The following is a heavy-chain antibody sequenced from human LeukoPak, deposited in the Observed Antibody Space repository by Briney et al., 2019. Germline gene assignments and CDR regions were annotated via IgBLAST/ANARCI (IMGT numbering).Heavy chain of an antibody. CDR2: IHPNSGGT. Sequence: ASVKVSCKPSGYTFTRYYMHGVRQAPGQGLEWMGWIHPNSGGTNYAQKFQGRVTMTIDTSISTAYMEMSRLTSDDTAMYYCSRDFSYCSGGSCHPNYFAPWGQGTLATVYS. V-gene: IGHV1-2*02. CDR3: SRDFSYCSGGSCHPNYFAP. D-gene: IGHD2-15*01. CDR1: GYTFTRYY. J-gene: IGHJ5*02.